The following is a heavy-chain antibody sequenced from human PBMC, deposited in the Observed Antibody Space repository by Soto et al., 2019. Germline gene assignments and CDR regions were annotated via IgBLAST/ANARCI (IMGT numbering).Heavy chain of an antibody. CDR3: ARPTSDILTGYYGMDYYYYGMDV. V-gene: IGHV1-69*06. D-gene: IGHD3-9*01. CDR1: GGTFSSYA. J-gene: IGHJ6*02. Sequence: ASVKVSCKASGGTFSSYAISWVRQAPGQGLEWMGGIIPIFGTANYAQKFQGRVTITADKSTSTAYMELSSLRSEDTAVYYCARPTSDILTGYYGMDYYYYGMDVWGQGTTVTVSS. CDR2: IIPIFGTA.